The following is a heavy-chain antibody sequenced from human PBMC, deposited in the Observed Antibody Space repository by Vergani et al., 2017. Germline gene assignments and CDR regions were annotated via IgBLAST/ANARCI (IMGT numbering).Heavy chain of an antibody. J-gene: IGHJ4*02. CDR1: GYTFTGYY. CDR2: INPNSGGT. CDR3: ARVRDVDTAMVPDY. D-gene: IGHD5-18*01. V-gene: IGHV1-2*05. Sequence: QVQLVQSGAEVKKPGASVKVSCKASGYTFTGYYMHWVRQAPGQGLEWMGRINPNSGGTNYAQKFQGRVTMTRETSISTAYMELSRLRSDDTVVYYCARVRDVDTAMVPDYWGQGTLVTVSS.